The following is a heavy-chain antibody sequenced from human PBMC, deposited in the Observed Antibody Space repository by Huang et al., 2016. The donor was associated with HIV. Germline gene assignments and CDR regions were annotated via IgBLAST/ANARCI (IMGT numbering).Heavy chain of an antibody. CDR1: GFTFSNYA. J-gene: IGHJ3*02. D-gene: IGHD3-3*01. CDR3: AKPNTIFGVGDAFDI. Sequence: EVQLLESGGGLVQPGKSLRLSCAASGFTFSNYAMSWVRQSPGKGLGWVSGSGGSDGGTDYAASVKGRFTISRDNSKNTVSLQMDSLRAEDTAVYFCAKPNTIFGVGDAFDIWGPGTMVTVSS. CDR2: SGGSDGGT. V-gene: IGHV3-23*01.